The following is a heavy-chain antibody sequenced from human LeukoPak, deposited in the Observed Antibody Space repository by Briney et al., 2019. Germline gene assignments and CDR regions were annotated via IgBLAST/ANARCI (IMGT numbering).Heavy chain of an antibody. CDR1: GGTFSSYA. V-gene: IGHV1-69*13. CDR2: IIPIFGTA. CDR3: ARGCSSTSCYAGYNWFDP. D-gene: IGHD2-2*01. Sequence: ASVKVSCKASGGTFSSYAISWVRQAPGQGLEWMGGIIPIFGTANYAQKFQGRVTITADESTSTAYMELSSLRSEDTAAYYCARGCSSTSCYAGYNWFDPWGQGTLVTVSS. J-gene: IGHJ5*02.